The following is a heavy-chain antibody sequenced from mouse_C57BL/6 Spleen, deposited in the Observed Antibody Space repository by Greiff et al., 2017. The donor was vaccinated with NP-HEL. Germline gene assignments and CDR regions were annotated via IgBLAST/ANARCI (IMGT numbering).Heavy chain of an antibody. CDR1: GYTFTDYE. Sequence: QVHVKQSGAELVRPGASVTLSCKASGYTFTDYEMHWVKQTPVHGLEWIGAIDPETGGTAYNQKFKGKAILTADKSSSTAYMELRSLTSEDSAVYYCTHYGNYEGYWGQGTTLTVSS. V-gene: IGHV1-15*01. J-gene: IGHJ2*01. CDR3: THYGNYEGY. D-gene: IGHD2-1*01. CDR2: IDPETGGT.